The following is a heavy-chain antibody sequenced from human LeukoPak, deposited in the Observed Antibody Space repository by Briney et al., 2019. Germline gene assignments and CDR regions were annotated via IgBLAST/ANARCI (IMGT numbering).Heavy chain of an antibody. D-gene: IGHD6-6*01. V-gene: IGHV3-43*02. CDR3: AKDISSPRDVSYWYFDL. CDR1: GFTFDDYA. J-gene: IGHJ2*01. Sequence: PGGPLRLSCAASGFTFDDYAMHWVRQAPGKGLDWVSLISGDGATTYYADSVKGRFTISRDNSKNSLYLQMSSLRTEDTAFYYCAKDISSPRDVSYWYFDLWGRGTLVTVSS. CDR2: ISGDGATT.